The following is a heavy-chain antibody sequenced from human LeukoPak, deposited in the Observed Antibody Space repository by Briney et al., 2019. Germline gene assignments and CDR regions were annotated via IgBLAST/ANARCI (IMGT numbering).Heavy chain of an antibody. V-gene: IGHV1-69*13. J-gene: IGHJ4*02. CDR2: IIPFFGSA. Sequence: ASVKVSCKASGYTFTGYYMHWVRQAPGQGLEWLGGIIPFFGSANYAQKFQGRVTITADESTSTAYMELSSLRSEDTAVYYCATPPTGTTTTGEYYFDSWGQGTLVTVSS. CDR3: ATPPTGTTTTGEYYFDS. CDR1: GYTFTGYY. D-gene: IGHD1-1*01.